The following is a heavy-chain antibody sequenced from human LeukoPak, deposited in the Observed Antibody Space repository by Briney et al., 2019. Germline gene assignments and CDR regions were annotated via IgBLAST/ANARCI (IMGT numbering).Heavy chain of an antibody. J-gene: IGHJ4*02. CDR3: ARASYYYDSSGYPGYYFGY. CDR2: INPNSGGT. V-gene: IGHV1-2*02. D-gene: IGHD3-22*01. Sequence: ASVKVSCKASGYTFTDYYMHWVRQAPGQGLEWMGWINPNSGGTNYAQKFQGRVTMTRETSISTAYMELSRLRSDDTAVYYCARASYYYDSSGYPGYYFGYWGQGTLVTVSS. CDR1: GYTFTDYY.